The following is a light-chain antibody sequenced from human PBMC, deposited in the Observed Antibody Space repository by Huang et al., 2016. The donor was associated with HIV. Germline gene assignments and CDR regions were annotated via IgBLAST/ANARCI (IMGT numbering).Light chain of an antibody. CDR2: ATS. CDR1: QSISSS. Sequence: DIQMTQSPSSLSASVGDRVTITCRASQSISSSLNWYQQKAGTAPKLLIYATSTLQTGVPSRFTGSGSGTDFTLTISSLQPEDFATYFCQQSYSTLWTFGQGTKVEIK. V-gene: IGKV1-39*01. CDR3: QQSYSTLWT. J-gene: IGKJ1*01.